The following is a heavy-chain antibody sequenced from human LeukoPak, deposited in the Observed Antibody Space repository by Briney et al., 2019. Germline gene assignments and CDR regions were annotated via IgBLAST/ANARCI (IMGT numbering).Heavy chain of an antibody. CDR3: AREGEMAFDI. CDR1: GGSFSGYY. Sequence: KPSETLSLTCAVYGGSFSGYYWSWIRQPPGKGLEWIGEINHSGSTNYNPSLKSRVTISVDTSKNQFSLKLSSVTAADTAVYYCAREGEMAFDIWGQGTMVTVSS. D-gene: IGHD3-10*01. CDR2: INHSGST. V-gene: IGHV4-34*01. J-gene: IGHJ3*02.